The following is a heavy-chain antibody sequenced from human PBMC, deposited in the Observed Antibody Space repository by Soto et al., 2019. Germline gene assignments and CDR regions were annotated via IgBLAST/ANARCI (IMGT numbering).Heavy chain of an antibody. CDR3: AKDIMGYSSSSWPRKNYYYGMDV. CDR2: ISWDGGST. CDR1: GFTFDDYT. D-gene: IGHD6-13*01. V-gene: IGHV3-43*01. Sequence: GGSLRLSCAASGFTFDDYTMHWVRQAPGKGLEWVSLISWDGGSTYYADSVKGRFTISRDNSKNSLYLQMNSLRTEDTALYYCAKDIMGYSSSSWPRKNYYYGMDVWGQGTTVTVSS. J-gene: IGHJ6*02.